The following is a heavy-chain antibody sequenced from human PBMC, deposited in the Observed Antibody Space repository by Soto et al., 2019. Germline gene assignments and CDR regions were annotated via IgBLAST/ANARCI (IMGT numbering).Heavy chain of an antibody. Sequence: EVQLLESGGGLVQPGGSLRLSCAASGFTFSSYAMSWVRQAPGKGLEWVSAISGSGGSTYYADSVKGRITISRDNSKNTLYLQMNSLRAEDTAVYYCAKGVYYYYYYGMDVWGQGTTVTVSS. CDR3: AKGVYYYYYYGMDV. V-gene: IGHV3-23*01. CDR1: GFTFSSYA. CDR2: ISGSGGST. J-gene: IGHJ6*02.